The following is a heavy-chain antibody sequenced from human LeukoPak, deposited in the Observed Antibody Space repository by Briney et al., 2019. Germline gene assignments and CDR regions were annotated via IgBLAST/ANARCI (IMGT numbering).Heavy chain of an antibody. CDR2: INSDGSST. J-gene: IGHJ4*02. D-gene: IGHD6-13*01. V-gene: IGHV3-74*01. Sequence: GGSLRLSCAASGFTFSSYWMHWVRQAPGKGLVWVSRINSDGSSTRYADSVKGRFTISRDNAKNTLYLQMNSLRDEDTAVYYCARDSIASAGDLDYWGQGTLVTVSS. CDR3: ARDSIASAGDLDY. CDR1: GFTFSSYW.